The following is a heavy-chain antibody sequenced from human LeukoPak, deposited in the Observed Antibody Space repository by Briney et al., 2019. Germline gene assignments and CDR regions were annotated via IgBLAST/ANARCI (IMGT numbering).Heavy chain of an antibody. D-gene: IGHD3-10*01. J-gene: IGHJ4*02. Sequence: SETLSLTCTVSGGSISSYYWSWIRQPPGKGLEWIGYIYYSGSTNYNPSLKSRVTISVDTSKNQFSLKLSSVTAADTAVYYCARVDSSDSGSLEYWGRGTLVTVSS. V-gene: IGHV4-59*01. CDR2: IYYSGST. CDR3: ARVDSSDSGSLEY. CDR1: GGSISSYY.